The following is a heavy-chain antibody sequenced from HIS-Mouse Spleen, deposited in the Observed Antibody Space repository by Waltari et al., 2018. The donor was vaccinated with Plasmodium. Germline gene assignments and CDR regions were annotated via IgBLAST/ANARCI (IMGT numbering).Heavy chain of an antibody. CDR3: ARHKKRGQLVRGYFDY. Sequence: QVTLRESGPALVKPTQTLTLTCTFSGFSLSTSGMCVRWIRPPPGKALAWLARIDWDDDKYYSTSLKTRLTISKDTSKNQVVLTMTNMDPVDTATYYCARHKKRGQLVRGYFDYWGQGTLVTVSS. CDR2: IDWDDDK. CDR1: GFSLSTSGMC. J-gene: IGHJ4*02. V-gene: IGHV2-70*15. D-gene: IGHD6-6*01.